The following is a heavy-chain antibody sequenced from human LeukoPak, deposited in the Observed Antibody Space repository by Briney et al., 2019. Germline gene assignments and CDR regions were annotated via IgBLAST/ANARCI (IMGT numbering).Heavy chain of an antibody. Sequence: VASVKVSCKASGYTFTGYYIHWVRQAPGQGLEWMGWINPNSGGTNYAQKFQGRVTMTRDTSISTAYMELSRLRSDDTAVYYCAREGRDYVWGSYRTQNWFDPWGQGTLVTVSS. V-gene: IGHV1-2*02. CDR1: GYTFTGYY. CDR2: INPNSGGT. J-gene: IGHJ5*02. CDR3: AREGRDYVWGSYRTQNWFDP. D-gene: IGHD3-16*02.